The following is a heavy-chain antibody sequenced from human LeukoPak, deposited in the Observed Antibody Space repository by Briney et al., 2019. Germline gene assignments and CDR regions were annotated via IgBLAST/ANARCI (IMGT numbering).Heavy chain of an antibody. V-gene: IGHV4-61*02. Sequence: SQTLSLTCTVSGASTSSGLYYWNWFRQPAGKGLEYIGRIYNSGSTNYNPSLKSRATISVDTSKNQFSLKLSSVTAADTAVYYCARASGVKRAYFDYWGQGTLVTVSS. J-gene: IGHJ4*02. CDR1: GASTSSGLYY. D-gene: IGHD3-10*01. CDR2: IYNSGST. CDR3: ARASGVKRAYFDY.